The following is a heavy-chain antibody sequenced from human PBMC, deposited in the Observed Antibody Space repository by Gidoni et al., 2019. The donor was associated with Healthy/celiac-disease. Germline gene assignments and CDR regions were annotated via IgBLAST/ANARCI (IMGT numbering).Heavy chain of an antibody. J-gene: IGHJ3*02. Sequence: QVQLQESGPGLVKPSQTLSLTCTVSGGSISSGSYYWSWIRQPAGKGLEWIGRIYTSGSTNYNPSLKSRVTISVDTSKNQFSLKLSSVTAADTAVYYCAREDVDIVATIRGRGDAFDIWGQGTMVTVSS. CDR3: AREDVDIVATIRGRGDAFDI. D-gene: IGHD5-12*01. CDR2: IYTSGST. V-gene: IGHV4-61*02. CDR1: GGSISSGSYY.